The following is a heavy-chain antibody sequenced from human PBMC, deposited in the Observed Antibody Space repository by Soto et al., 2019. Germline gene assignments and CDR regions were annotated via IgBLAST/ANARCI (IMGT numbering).Heavy chain of an antibody. J-gene: IGHJ5*02. Sequence: SETLSLTYTVSGGSISSGGYYWSWIRQHPGKGLEWIGYVYYSGSTYYNPSLKSRVTISVDTSKNQFSLKLSSVTAADTAVYYCASYYCSGGSCAFDPWGQGTLVTVSS. CDR2: VYYSGST. CDR3: ASYYCSGGSCAFDP. CDR1: GGSISSGGYY. D-gene: IGHD2-15*01. V-gene: IGHV4-31*03.